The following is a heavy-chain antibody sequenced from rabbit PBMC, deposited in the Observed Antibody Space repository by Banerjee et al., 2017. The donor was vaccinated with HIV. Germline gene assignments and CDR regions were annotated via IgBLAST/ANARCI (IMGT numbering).Heavy chain of an antibody. CDR3: ARDLAGVIGWNFGL. CDR2: IDADSSVST. V-gene: IGHV1S45*01. Sequence: QEQLVEYGGDLVQPEGSLTLTCTASGFDFSSYYMSWVRQAPGKGLEWIACIDADSSVSTTYANWAKGRFTISKTSSTTVTLQMTSLTAADTATYFCARDLAGVIGWNFGLWGPGTLVTVS. J-gene: IGHJ4*01. D-gene: IGHD4-1*01. CDR1: GFDFSSYYM.